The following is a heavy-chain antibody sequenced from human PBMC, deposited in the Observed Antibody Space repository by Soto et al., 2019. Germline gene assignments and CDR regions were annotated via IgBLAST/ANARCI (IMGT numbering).Heavy chain of an antibody. V-gene: IGHV1-18*01. CDR2: ISTHNGIT. CDR1: GYTFTRYG. CDR3: AIDGLLWYYFVY. J-gene: IGHJ4*02. Sequence: ASVKVSCKASGYTFTRYGITWVRQAPGQGLEWMGKISTHNGITNSARKLQGRVSMTADTSTSTAYMELRSLRSEDTAVYFCAIDGLLWYYFVYWGQGILVTVSS. D-gene: IGHD3-10*01.